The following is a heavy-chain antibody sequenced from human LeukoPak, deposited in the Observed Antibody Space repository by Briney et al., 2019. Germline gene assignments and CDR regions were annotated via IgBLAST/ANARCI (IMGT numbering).Heavy chain of an antibody. J-gene: IGHJ6*03. D-gene: IGHD2-8*02. V-gene: IGHV3-48*03. CDR2: ISSSGTTT. Sequence: PGGSLRLSCAASGFTFSSYEMNWVRQAPGKGLEWVSYISSSGTTTYYADSVKGRFTISRDNAKNSLYLQMNSLRAEDMAVYYCARDGLYWDLNYYYYYMDVWGKGTTATVSS. CDR3: ARDGLYWDLNYYYYYMDV. CDR1: GFTFSSYE.